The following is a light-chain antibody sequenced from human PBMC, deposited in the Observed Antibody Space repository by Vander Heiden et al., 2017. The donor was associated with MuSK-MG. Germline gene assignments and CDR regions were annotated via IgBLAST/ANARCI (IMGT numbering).Light chain of an antibody. Sequence: QSVLTQPPSASGTPGQRVTISCSGSSSNIGSNTGNWYQQLPGTAPKLLIYFNNPRPSGVPDRFSGSKSGTSVSLAIRGLQSEDEADYYCAAWDDSLNGVLFGGGTKLTVL. CDR1: SSNIGSNT. CDR2: FNN. V-gene: IGLV1-44*01. CDR3: AAWDDSLNGVL. J-gene: IGLJ2*01.